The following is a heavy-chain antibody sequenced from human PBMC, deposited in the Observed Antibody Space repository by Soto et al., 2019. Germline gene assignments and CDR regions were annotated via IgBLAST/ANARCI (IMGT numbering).Heavy chain of an antibody. D-gene: IGHD6-6*01. Sequence: TGGSLRLSCAASGFAFSSYSMNWVRQAPGKGLEWVSSISSSSSYIYYADSVKGRFTISRDNAKNSLYLQMNSLRAEDTAVYYCARDQDPNSSSSVDLFYWGQGTLVTVSS. CDR2: ISSSSSYI. CDR1: GFAFSSYS. V-gene: IGHV3-21*01. J-gene: IGHJ4*02. CDR3: ARDQDPNSSSSVDLFY.